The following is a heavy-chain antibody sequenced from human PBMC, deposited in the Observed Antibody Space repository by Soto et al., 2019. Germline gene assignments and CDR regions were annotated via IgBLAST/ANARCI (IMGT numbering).Heavy chain of an antibody. CDR1: GDSIASSNVY. V-gene: IGHV4-39*02. J-gene: IGHJ3*02. CDR2: FCFSRDT. CDR3: ASQPLHRVGPSISAFDN. Sequence: LQLHESGPGLVKPSETLSLTCTVSGDSIASSNVYWAWIRQSPGKGLEWIGRFCFSRDTYYNQSLKSQVTISADTSKNHFSLKLSTVTAVDTAVFYGASQPLHRVGPSISAFDNWGQGTVVTVSS. D-gene: IGHD1-26*01.